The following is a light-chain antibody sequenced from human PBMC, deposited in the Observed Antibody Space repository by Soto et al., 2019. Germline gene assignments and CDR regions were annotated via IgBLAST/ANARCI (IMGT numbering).Light chain of an antibody. CDR1: SSYVGSYKY. J-gene: IGLJ2*01. Sequence: QSVLTQPPSASGSPGQSVTISCTGISSYVGSYKYVSWYQQYPGKAPKLMVYEVNMRPAGVPDRFSGSKSGNTASLTVSGLQAEDEADYYCGSNAGSDNLVFGGGTKLTVL. CDR2: EVN. V-gene: IGLV2-8*01. CDR3: GSNAGSDNLV.